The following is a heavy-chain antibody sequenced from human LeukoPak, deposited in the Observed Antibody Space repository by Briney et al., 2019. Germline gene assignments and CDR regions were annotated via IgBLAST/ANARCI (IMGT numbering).Heavy chain of an antibody. CDR2: KKQDGSEK. V-gene: IGHV3-7*01. D-gene: IGHD3-22*01. CDR3: ASDRDYHDSSGYLFDY. CDR1: GFTFSSYW. Sequence: GGSLRLSCAASGFTFSSYWMSWVRQAPGKGLEWVANKKQDGSEKYYVDSVKGRFTISRDNAKNSLYLQMNSLRAEDTAVYYCASDRDYHDSSGYLFDYWGQGTLVTVSS. J-gene: IGHJ4*02.